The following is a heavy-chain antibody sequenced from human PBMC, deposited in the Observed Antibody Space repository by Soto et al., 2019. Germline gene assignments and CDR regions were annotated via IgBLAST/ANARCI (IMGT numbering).Heavy chain of an antibody. J-gene: IGHJ4*02. CDR3: TKANRYCSGANCFTFDY. Sequence: EVQLLESGGGLLQPGGSLRLSCTASGFTFSNYAMSWVRQAPGKGLEWVSTFSSGGGGTYYGDSVKGRVTISRDNSKNTLSLQMNSLRAEDTAVYYCTKANRYCSGANCFTFDYWGLGTLVTVSS. V-gene: IGHV3-23*01. CDR1: GFTFSNYA. D-gene: IGHD2-15*01. CDR2: FSSGGGGT.